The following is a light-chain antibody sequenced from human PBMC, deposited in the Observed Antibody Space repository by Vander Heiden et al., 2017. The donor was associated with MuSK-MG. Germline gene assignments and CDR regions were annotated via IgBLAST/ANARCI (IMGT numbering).Light chain of an antibody. CDR2: DAS. Sequence: EIVLTQSPATLSLSPGERATLSCRASQSVSSYLAWYQPNPGQAPRLLIYDASNRATGIPARFSGSGSGTDFTLTISSLEPEDFAVYYCQQRSNWPFITFGQGTRLEIK. V-gene: IGKV3-11*01. J-gene: IGKJ5*01. CDR3: QQRSNWPFIT. CDR1: QSVSSY.